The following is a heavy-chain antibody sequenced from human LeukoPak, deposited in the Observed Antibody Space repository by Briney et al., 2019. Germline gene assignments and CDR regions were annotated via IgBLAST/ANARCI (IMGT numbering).Heavy chain of an antibody. CDR2: ISYDGSNK. Sequence: GGSLRLSCAASGFTFSSYAMPWVRQAPGKGLEWVAVISYDGSNKYYADSVKGRFTISRDNSKNTLYLQMNSLRAEDTAVYYCARDGRGIDYWGQGTLVTVSS. CDR3: ARDGRGIDY. V-gene: IGHV3-30-3*01. CDR1: GFTFSSYA. J-gene: IGHJ4*02. D-gene: IGHD3-10*01.